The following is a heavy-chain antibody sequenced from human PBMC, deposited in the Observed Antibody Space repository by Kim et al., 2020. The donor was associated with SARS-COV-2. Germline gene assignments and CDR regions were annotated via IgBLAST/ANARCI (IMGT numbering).Heavy chain of an antibody. Sequence: SETLSLTCAVYGGSFSGYYWSWIRQPPGKGLEWIGEINHSGSTNYNPSLKSRVTISVDTSKNQFSLKLSSVTAADTAVYYCAREGYSSSYTTGWGQGTLVTVSS. CDR3: AREGYSSSYTTG. J-gene: IGHJ4*02. CDR1: GGSFSGYY. D-gene: IGHD6-6*01. CDR2: INHSGST. V-gene: IGHV4-34*01.